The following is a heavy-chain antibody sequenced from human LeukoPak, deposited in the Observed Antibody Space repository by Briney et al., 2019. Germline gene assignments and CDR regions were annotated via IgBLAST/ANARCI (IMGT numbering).Heavy chain of an antibody. D-gene: IGHD2-21*01. CDR1: GFTFSSYG. Sequence: PGRSLRLSCAASGFTFSSYGMHWVRQAPGKGLEWVAVISYDGSNKYYADSVKGRFTISRDSSKNTLFLQMNRLRPEDAAVYYCAKAPVTTCRGAYCYPFDYWGQGTLVTVSS. V-gene: IGHV3-30*18. J-gene: IGHJ4*02. CDR3: AKAPVTTCRGAYCYPFDY. CDR2: ISYDGSNK.